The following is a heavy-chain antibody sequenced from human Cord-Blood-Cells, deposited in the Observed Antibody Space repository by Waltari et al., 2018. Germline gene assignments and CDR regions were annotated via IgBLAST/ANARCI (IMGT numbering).Heavy chain of an antibody. D-gene: IGHD3-22*01. CDR1: GGSISSYY. V-gene: IGHV4-59*08. CDR3: ARLGWNTYDSSGYYYFDY. J-gene: IGHJ4*02. Sequence: QVQLQESGPGLVKPSETLSLTCTVSGGSISSYYWSWIRQPPGKGLEWIGYIYYSGSTNYNPSLKRRVTISVDTSKNQFSLKLSSVTAADTAVYYCARLGWNTYDSSGYYYFDYWGQGTLVTVSS. CDR2: IYYSGST.